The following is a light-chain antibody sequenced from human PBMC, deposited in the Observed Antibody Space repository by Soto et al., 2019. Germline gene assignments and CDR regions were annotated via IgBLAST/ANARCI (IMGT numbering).Light chain of an antibody. CDR2: GAS. V-gene: IGKV3-20*01. Sequence: EIVLTQSPGTLSLSPGERAVLSCRASQSVNNNYLAWYQRKPGRAPRLLIYGASSRATGIRDRFIGSGSGTDFTLTITRLVPEDFAVYFCQQYGSSPPTFGQGTKVEFK. CDR3: QQYGSSPPT. J-gene: IGKJ1*01. CDR1: QSVNNNY.